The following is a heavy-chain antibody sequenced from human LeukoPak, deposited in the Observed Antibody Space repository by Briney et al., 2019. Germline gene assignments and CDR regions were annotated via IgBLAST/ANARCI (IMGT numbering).Heavy chain of an antibody. CDR2: IGSSGGST. CDR3: AKGLRNYYYYGMDV. D-gene: IGHD4-17*01. V-gene: IGHV3-23*01. CDR1: GFTFSSYA. Sequence: PGGSLRLSCAASGFTFSSYAMSWVRQAPGKGLEWVSAIGSSGGSTYYADSVKGRFTISRDNSKNTLYLQMNSLRAEDTAVYYCAKGLRNYYYYGMDVWGQGTTVTVSS. J-gene: IGHJ6*02.